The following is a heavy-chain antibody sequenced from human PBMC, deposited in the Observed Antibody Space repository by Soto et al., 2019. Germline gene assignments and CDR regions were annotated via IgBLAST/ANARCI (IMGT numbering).Heavy chain of an antibody. V-gene: IGHV4-38-2*02. J-gene: IGHJ4*02. CDR1: DYSIRTGYY. D-gene: IGHD7-27*01. CDR3: AREGPPKWGLGFES. CDR2: ISHSGGS. Sequence: SETLSLTCGVSDYSIRTGYYWAWIRQSPTKGLEWIGSISHSGGSSYNTSLESRETISLDTSKNQFFLTMTSVTAADKAIYYCAREGPPKWGLGFESWAQGILVT.